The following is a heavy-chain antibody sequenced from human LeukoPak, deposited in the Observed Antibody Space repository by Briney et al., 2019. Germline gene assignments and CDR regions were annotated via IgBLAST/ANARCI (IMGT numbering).Heavy chain of an antibody. CDR1: GGTFSSYA. CDR2: IIPIFGTA. Sequence: SVKVSCKASGGTFSSYAISWVRQAPGQGLEWRGGIIPIFGTANYAQKFQGRVTITADESTSTAYMELSSLRSEDTAVYYCARGGITFGGVIPLGAFDIWGQGTMVTVSS. V-gene: IGHV1-69*13. J-gene: IGHJ3*02. CDR3: ARGGITFGGVIPLGAFDI. D-gene: IGHD3-16*02.